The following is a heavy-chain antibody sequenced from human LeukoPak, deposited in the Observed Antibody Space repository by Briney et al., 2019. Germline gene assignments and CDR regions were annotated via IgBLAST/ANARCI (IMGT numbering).Heavy chain of an antibody. Sequence: GGSLRLSCAASGFTFSSYSMNWVRQAPGKGLEWVSYISSSSTIYYADSVKGRFTISRDNAKNSLYLQMNSLRAEDTAVYYCARDHHERAFYGDYGGGAFDIWGQGTMVTVSS. V-gene: IGHV3-48*04. J-gene: IGHJ3*02. CDR2: ISSSSTI. D-gene: IGHD4-17*01. CDR3: ARDHHERAFYGDYGGGAFDI. CDR1: GFTFSSYS.